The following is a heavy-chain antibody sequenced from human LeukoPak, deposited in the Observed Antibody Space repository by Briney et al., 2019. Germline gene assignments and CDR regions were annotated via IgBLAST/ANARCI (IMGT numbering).Heavy chain of an antibody. CDR2: ISGSGGST. V-gene: IGHV3-23*01. Sequence: GGSLRLSCAASGFTFTSYAMSWIRQAPGKGLEWVSAISGSGGSTYYADSVKGRFTISRDNSKNTLYLQMNSLRAEDTAVYYCAKAHSSGYLTPFDYWGQGTLVTVSS. CDR3: AKAHSSGYLTPFDY. D-gene: IGHD3-22*01. CDR1: GFTFTSYA. J-gene: IGHJ4*02.